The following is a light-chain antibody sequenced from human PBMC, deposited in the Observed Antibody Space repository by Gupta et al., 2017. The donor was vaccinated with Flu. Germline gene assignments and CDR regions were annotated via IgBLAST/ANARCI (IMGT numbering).Light chain of an antibody. Sequence: ATLSVSPGERATLSCRASQSVSHYLAGYQQKPGQAPRLLIYEASTRATGIPARFSGSGSGTDFTLTISSLESEDFAVYYCQQRSNSPPYTFGQGTKLQIK. CDR3: QQRSNSPPYT. V-gene: IGKV3-11*01. CDR2: EAS. CDR1: QSVSHY. J-gene: IGKJ2*01.